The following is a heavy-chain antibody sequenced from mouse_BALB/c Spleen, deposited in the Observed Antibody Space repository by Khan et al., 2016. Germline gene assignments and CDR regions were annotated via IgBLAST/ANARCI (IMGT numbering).Heavy chain of an antibody. CDR3: ARLGYYGYFDY. V-gene: IGHV4-1*02. CDR1: GFDFSRYW. J-gene: IGHJ2*01. Sequence: EVKLLESGGGLVQPGGSLKLSCAASGFDFSRYWMSWVRQAPGKGLEWIGEINPDSSTINYTPSLKDKFIISRDHAKNTLYLQMSKVRSEDTTLYYCARLGYYGYFDYWGRGTTLTVSS. CDR2: INPDSSTI. D-gene: IGHD1-1*01.